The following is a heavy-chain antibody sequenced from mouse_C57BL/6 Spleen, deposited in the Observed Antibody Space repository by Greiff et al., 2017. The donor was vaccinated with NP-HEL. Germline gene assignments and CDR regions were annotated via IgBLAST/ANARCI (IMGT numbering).Heavy chain of an antibody. J-gene: IGHJ3*01. V-gene: IGHV1-61*01. CDR2: IYPSDSET. CDR3: ARLYYGSSWGFAY. Sequence: QVQLQQPGAELVRPGSSVKLSCKASGYTFTSYWMDWVKQRPGQGLEWIGNIYPSDSETHYNQKFKDKGTLTVDKSSSTAYMQLSSLTSEDSAVYYCARLYYGSSWGFAYWGQGTLVTVSA. D-gene: IGHD1-1*01. CDR1: GYTFTSYW.